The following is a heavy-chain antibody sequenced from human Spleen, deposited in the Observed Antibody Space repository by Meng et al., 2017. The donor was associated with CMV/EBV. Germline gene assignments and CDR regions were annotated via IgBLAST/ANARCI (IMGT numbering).Heavy chain of an antibody. Sequence: GSLRLSCAVYGGSFSGYYWSWIRQPPGKGLEWIGEINHSGSTNYNPSLKSRVTISVDTSKNQFSLKLSSVTAADTAVYSCAREYTATDWYFDLWGRGTLVTVSS. CDR2: INHSGST. D-gene: IGHD5-18*01. J-gene: IGHJ2*01. V-gene: IGHV4-34*01. CDR1: GGSFSGYY. CDR3: AREYTATDWYFDL.